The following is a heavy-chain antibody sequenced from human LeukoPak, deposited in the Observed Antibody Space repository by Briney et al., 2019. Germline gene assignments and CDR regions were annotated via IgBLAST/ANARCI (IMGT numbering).Heavy chain of an antibody. Sequence: ASVTDSFKASGYTFTSYGISWVRQAPGQGREWMGWISAYNGNTNYPQKLQGRVTMTTDTSTSTAYMKLRSLRSDDTAVYYSARYDSSSWYRVCAIGENYWGQGTLVTVSS. CDR2: ISAYNGNT. CDR1: GYTFTSYG. CDR3: ARYDSSSWYRVCAIGENY. J-gene: IGHJ4*02. D-gene: IGHD6-13*01. V-gene: IGHV1-18*04.